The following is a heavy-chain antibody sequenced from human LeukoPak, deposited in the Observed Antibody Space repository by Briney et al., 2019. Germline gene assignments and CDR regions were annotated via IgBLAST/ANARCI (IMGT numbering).Heavy chain of an antibody. CDR2: ISFDGSNK. CDR3: ARDGEIAAVGYFYYSYLDG. CDR1: TFTFSNYA. V-gene: IGHV3-30-3*01. Sequence: GGSLRLSCAASTFTFSNYAMHWVRQAPGKGLEWVADISFDGSNKYYADSVRGRFTISRDNSKNTLYLQMNSLRAEDTAVYYCARDGEIAAVGYFYYSYLDGWGKGTTVTVSS. J-gene: IGHJ6*03. D-gene: IGHD6-13*01.